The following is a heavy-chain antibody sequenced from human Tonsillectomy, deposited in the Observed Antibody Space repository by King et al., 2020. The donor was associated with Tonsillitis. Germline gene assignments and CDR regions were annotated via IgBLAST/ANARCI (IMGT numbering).Heavy chain of an antibody. J-gene: IGHJ4*02. D-gene: IGHD3-16*02. CDR2: IRYDGSNK. V-gene: IGHV3-30*02. CDR1: GFAFSGYG. Sequence: VQLVESGGGVVQPGGSLRLSCAASGFAFSGYGMHWVRQAPGKGLEWVAFIRYDGSNKYYADSVKGRFSISRDNSKNTLYLEMNSLRAEDTAVYYCAKDRGDDYVWGSYRPGEYWGQGTLVTVSS. CDR3: AKDRGDDYVWGSYRPGEY.